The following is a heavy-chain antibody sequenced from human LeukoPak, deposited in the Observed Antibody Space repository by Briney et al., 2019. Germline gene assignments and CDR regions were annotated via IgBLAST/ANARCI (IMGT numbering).Heavy chain of an antibody. D-gene: IGHD2-2*01. CDR2: ISNSGSTK. Sequence: GSLRLSCAASGFTFSDYEMNWIRQTPGKGLEWISYISNSGSTKYYADSVKGRFTISRDNSKNTLYLQMNSLRAEDTAVYYCARDGAHCSSTSCYSDYWGQGTLVTVSS. J-gene: IGHJ4*02. V-gene: IGHV3-48*03. CDR1: GFTFSDYE. CDR3: ARDGAHCSSTSCYSDY.